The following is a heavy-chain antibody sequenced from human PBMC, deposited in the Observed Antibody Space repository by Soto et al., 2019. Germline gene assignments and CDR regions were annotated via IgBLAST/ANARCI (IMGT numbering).Heavy chain of an antibody. J-gene: IGHJ6*02. CDR1: GGTFSSYA. V-gene: IGHV1-69*13. CDR2: IIPIFGTA. Sequence: ASVKVSCKASGGTFSSYAISWVRQAPGQGLEWMGGIIPIFGTANYAPTFQGRVTIPADQSTSTAYMELSSLRSEDTAVYYCARDSGIVVVPAALYYYGMDVWGQGTTVTV. D-gene: IGHD2-2*01. CDR3: ARDSGIVVVPAALYYYGMDV.